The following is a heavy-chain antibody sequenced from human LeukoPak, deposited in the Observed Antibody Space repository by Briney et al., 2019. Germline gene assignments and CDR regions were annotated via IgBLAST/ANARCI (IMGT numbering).Heavy chain of an antibody. Sequence: GGSLRLSCAASGFTFSSYEMNWVRQAPGKGLEWVSYISSSGSTIYYADSVKGRFTISRDNAKNSLYLQMNSLRAEDTAVYYCASEPYGGNSGGFQHWGQGTLVTVSS. J-gene: IGHJ1*01. CDR1: GFTFSSYE. D-gene: IGHD4-23*01. V-gene: IGHV3-48*03. CDR3: ASEPYGGNSGGFQH. CDR2: ISSSGSTI.